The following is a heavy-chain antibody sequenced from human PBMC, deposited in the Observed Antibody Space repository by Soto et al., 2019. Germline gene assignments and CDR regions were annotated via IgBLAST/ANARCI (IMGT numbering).Heavy chain of an antibody. CDR3: ARRGPGTYFDY. D-gene: IGHD6-13*01. Sequence: EVQLLESGGGLVQPGGSLRLSCAASGFTFSSYAMRWVRQAPGKGLEWVSAVSGSGGSTYYADSVKGRFTNSRDNSKNTLYLQMNSLRAEDTAVYYCARRGPGTYFDYWGQGTLVTVSS. CDR1: GFTFSSYA. CDR2: VSGSGGST. V-gene: IGHV3-23*01. J-gene: IGHJ4*02.